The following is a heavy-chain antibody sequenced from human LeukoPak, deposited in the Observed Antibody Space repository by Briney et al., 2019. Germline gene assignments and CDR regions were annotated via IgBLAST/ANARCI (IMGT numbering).Heavy chain of an antibody. V-gene: IGHV1-2*02. CDR1: GYTFTGYY. CDR2: INPNSGGT. D-gene: IGHD2-2*01. CDR3: ARDLGCSSTSCYFGAYYYYMDV. J-gene: IGHJ6*03. Sequence: ASVKVSCKASGYTFTGYYMHWVRQAPGQGLEWMGWINPNSGGTNYAQKFQGRVTMTRDTSISTAYMELSRLRSDDTAVYYCARDLGCSSTSCYFGAYYYYMDVWGKGTTVTISS.